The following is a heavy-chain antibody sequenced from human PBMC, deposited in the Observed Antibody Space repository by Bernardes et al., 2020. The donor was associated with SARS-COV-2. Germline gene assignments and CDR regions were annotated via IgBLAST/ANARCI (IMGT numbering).Heavy chain of an antibody. D-gene: IGHD3-10*02. J-gene: IGHJ5*02. CDR3: AKDIFGWSFDH. Sequence: GGSLRLSCVASGFMFSGNAMAWVRQAPGKGLEWVSGSGADEHTHYADSVKGRFTISRDNSENSLHLQMTNLRVEDTAVYYCAKDIFGWSFDHWGQGIMVTVAS. V-gene: IGHV3-23*03. CDR2: SGADEHT. CDR1: GFMFSGNA.